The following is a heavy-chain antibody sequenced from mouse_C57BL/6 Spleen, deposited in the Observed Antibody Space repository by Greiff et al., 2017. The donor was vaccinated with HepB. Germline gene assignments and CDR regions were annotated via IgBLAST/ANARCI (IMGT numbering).Heavy chain of an antibody. D-gene: IGHD1-1*01. Sequence: EVNVVESGGGLVQPGGSLKLSCAASGFTFSDYYMYWVRQTPEKRLEWVAYISNGGGSTYYPDTVKGRFTISRDNAKNTLYLQMSRLKSEDTAMYYCARGFYYYGSSYNYAMDYWGQGTSVTVSS. CDR1: GFTFSDYY. CDR2: ISNGGGST. CDR3: ARGFYYYGSSYNYAMDY. V-gene: IGHV5-12*01. J-gene: IGHJ4*01.